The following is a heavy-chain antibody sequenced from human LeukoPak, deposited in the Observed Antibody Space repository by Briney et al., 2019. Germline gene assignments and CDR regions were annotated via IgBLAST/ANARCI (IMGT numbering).Heavy chain of an antibody. D-gene: IGHD6-19*01. CDR1: GYTFPSYG. J-gene: IGHJ3*02. CDR2: ISAYNGNT. CDR3: ARDVRQWLGPGGGAFDI. V-gene: IGHV1-18*01. Sequence: ASVKVSCKASGYTFPSYGISWVRQPPGQGLEWMGWISAYNGNTNYAQKLQGRVTMTTDTSTSTAYMELRSLRSDDTAVYYCARDVRQWLGPGGGAFDIWGRGTMLTVSS.